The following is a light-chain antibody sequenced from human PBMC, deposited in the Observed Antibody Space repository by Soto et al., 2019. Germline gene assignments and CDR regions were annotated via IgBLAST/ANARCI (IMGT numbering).Light chain of an antibody. V-gene: IGKV3-15*01. CDR2: GAS. Sequence: EIVMTQSPATLSVSPGERATLSCRASQSVSSNLAWYQQKPGQAPRLLLYGASNRATGIPARFSGSGSGTEFPLTISSLQSEAFAVYYCQLYNNWPPYTFGQGTNLEIK. CDR1: QSVSSN. J-gene: IGKJ2*01. CDR3: QLYNNWPPYT.